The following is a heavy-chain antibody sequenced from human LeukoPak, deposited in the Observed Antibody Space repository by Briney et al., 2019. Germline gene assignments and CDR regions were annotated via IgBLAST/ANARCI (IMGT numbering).Heavy chain of an antibody. CDR1: GGSMSGYS. J-gene: IGHJ4*02. Sequence: NPSETLSLTCTVSGGSMSGYSWSWIRQTPGKGLEWVGYMYYSGSPNYNPSLNSRVTISVDTSENQFSLKVSSVTAADTAVYYCARKIAGRTTHDYWGQGTLVTVSS. CDR3: ARKIAGRTTHDY. D-gene: IGHD6-6*01. CDR2: MYYSGSP. V-gene: IGHV4-59*08.